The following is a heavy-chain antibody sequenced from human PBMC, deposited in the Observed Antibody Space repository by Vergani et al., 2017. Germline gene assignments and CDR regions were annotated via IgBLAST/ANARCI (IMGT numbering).Heavy chain of an antibody. Sequence: EVQLVESGGGLVKPGGSLRLSCAASGFTFSNAWMSWVRQAPGKGLEWVGRTKSKTDGGTTDYAAPVKGRFTISRDDSKNTLYLQMNSLKTEDTAVYYCTTDRPGAGGFWSGSLGYWGQGTLVTVSS. CDR1: GFTFSNAW. J-gene: IGHJ4*02. CDR2: TKSKTDGGTT. D-gene: IGHD3-3*01. CDR3: TTDRPGAGGFWSGSLGY. V-gene: IGHV3-15*01.